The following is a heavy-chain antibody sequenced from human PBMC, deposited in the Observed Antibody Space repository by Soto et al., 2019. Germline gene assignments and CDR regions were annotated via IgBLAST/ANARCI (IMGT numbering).Heavy chain of an antibody. CDR2: IYYSGST. V-gene: IGHV4-28*03. Sequence: SETLSLTCAVSGYSISSSNWWGWIRQPPGKGLEWIGYIYYSGSTNYNPSLKSRVTISVDTSKNQFSLKLTSVTAADTAVYYCAREWGYDYVWGSYRYNWFDPWGQGTLVTVSS. CDR1: GYSISSSNW. D-gene: IGHD3-16*02. CDR3: AREWGYDYVWGSYRYNWFDP. J-gene: IGHJ5*02.